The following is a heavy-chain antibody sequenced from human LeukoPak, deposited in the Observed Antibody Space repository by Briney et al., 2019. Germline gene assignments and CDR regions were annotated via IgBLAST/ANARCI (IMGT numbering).Heavy chain of an antibody. D-gene: IGHD1-7*01. CDR3: ARGGTTDY. CDR1: GYSISSGYY. V-gene: IGHV4-38-2*01. J-gene: IGHJ4*02. CDR2: IYHSGST. Sequence: PSETLSLTCAVSGYSISSGYYWGWIRQPPGKGLEWIGSIYHSGSTYYNPSLKSRVTISVDRSKNQFSLKLSSVTAADTAVYYCARGGTTDYWGQGTLVTVSS.